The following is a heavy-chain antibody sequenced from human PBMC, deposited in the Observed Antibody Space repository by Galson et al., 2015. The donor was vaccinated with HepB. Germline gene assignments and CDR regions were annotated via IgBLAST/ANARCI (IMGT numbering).Heavy chain of an antibody. V-gene: IGHV3-21*01. D-gene: IGHD6-25*01. Sequence: SLRLSCAASGFTFSSYSMNWVRQAPGKGLEWVSSISSSSSYIYYADSVKGRFTISRDNAKNSLYLQMNSLRAEDTAVYYCAREEVAAPAFDYWGQGTLVTVSS. CDR1: GFTFSSYS. CDR3: AREEVAAPAFDY. J-gene: IGHJ4*02. CDR2: ISSSSSYI.